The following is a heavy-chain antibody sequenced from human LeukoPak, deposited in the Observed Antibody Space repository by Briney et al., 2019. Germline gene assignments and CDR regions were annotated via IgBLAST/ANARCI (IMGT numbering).Heavy chain of an antibody. J-gene: IGHJ4*02. Sequence: GGSLRLSCAASGFTFTNNAMHWVRQAPGMGLEWVAFISYDGSDKNYADAVKGRFTVSRDNFKNTLYLQMNSLRAVDTAVYYCATSKGYSGYDIDYWGQGTLDTVSS. CDR1: GFTFTNNA. CDR2: ISYDGSDK. V-gene: IGHV3-30*04. CDR3: ATSKGYSGYDIDY. D-gene: IGHD5-12*01.